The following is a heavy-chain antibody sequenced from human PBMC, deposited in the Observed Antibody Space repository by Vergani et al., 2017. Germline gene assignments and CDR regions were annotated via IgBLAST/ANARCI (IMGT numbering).Heavy chain of an antibody. Sequence: QVQLVQSGAEVKKPGSSVKVSCKASGGTFSSYAISWVRQAPGQGLEWMGGIIHIFGTANYAQKFQGRVTITADESTSTAYMELSSLRSEDTAVYYCARADTAMVATNQDYYCNDMEVWGQGPTVTVSS. D-gene: IGHD5-18*01. J-gene: IGHJ6*02. CDR1: GGTFSSYA. CDR2: IIHIFGTA. CDR3: ARADTAMVATNQDYYCNDMEV. V-gene: IGHV1-69*01.